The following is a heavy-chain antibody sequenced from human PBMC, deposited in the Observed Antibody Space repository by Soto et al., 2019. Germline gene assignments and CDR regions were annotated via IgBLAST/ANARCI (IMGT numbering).Heavy chain of an antibody. CDR3: AKLRYFGWLFFDY. J-gene: IGHJ4*02. V-gene: IGHV3-23*01. D-gene: IGHD3-9*01. Sequence: EVQLLESGGGLVQPGGSLRLSCAASGFTFSSYAMSWDRQAPGKGLEWVSAISGSGGSTYYADSVKGRFTISRDNSKNTLYLQMNSLRAGDTAVYYCAKLRYFGWLFFDYWGQGTLVTVSS. CDR1: GFTFSSYA. CDR2: ISGSGGST.